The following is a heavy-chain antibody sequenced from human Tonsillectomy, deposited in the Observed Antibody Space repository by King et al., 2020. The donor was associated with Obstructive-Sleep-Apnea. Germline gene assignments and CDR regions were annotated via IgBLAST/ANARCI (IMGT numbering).Heavy chain of an antibody. CDR1: GGSISSYY. CDR3: ARSPPRYDYVWGSSRNWFDP. J-gene: IGHJ5*02. V-gene: IGHV4-59*08. Sequence: QLQESGPGLVKPSETLSLTCTVSGGSISSYYWSWIRQPPGKGLEWIGYIYYSGSTNYNPSLKSRVTISVDTSKNQFSLKLSSVTAADTAVYYCARSPPRYDYVWGSSRNWFDPWGQGTLVTVSS. D-gene: IGHD3-16*01. CDR2: IYYSGST.